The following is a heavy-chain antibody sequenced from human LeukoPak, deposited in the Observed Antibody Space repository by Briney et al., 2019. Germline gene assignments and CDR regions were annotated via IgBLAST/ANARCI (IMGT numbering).Heavy chain of an antibody. D-gene: IGHD3-9*01. CDR1: GFTFSSYG. J-gene: IGHJ3*02. CDR3: AKDRGRYYDIPTYAFDI. V-gene: IGHV3-30*18. CDR2: ISYDGSNK. Sequence: GRSLRLSCAASGFTFSSYGMHWVRHAPGKGLEWVAVISYDGSNKYYADSVKGRFTISRDNSKNTLYLQMNSLRAEDTAVYYCAKDRGRYYDIPTYAFDIWGQGTMVTVSS.